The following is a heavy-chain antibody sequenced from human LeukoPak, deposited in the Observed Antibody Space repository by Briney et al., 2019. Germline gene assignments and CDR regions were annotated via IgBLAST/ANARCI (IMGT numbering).Heavy chain of an antibody. CDR1: GGSISSYY. Sequence: SETLSLTCTVSGGSISSYYWSWIRQPPGKGLEWIGYIYYSGSTNYNPSLKSRVTISVDTSKNQFSQKLSSVTAADTAVYYCARGKYYYDSSGYGRSYYYGMDVWGQGTTVTVSS. CDR3: ARGKYYYDSSGYGRSYYYGMDV. V-gene: IGHV4-59*01. D-gene: IGHD3-22*01. J-gene: IGHJ6*02. CDR2: IYYSGST.